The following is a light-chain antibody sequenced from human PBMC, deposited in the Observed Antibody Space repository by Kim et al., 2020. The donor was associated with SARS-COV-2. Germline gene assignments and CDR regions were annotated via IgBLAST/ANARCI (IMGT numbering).Light chain of an antibody. J-gene: IGLJ2*01. Sequence: QSALTQPASVSGSPGQSITISCTAPTSNINDHNYVSWHQQFPGKAPKVIIYDVVNRPSGVSHRFSGSQSGDTAFLLISPVQTEDEAVYYCSSYRSGSSYVLFGGGTQLTVL. V-gene: IGLV2-14*03. CDR1: TSNINDHNY. CDR3: SSYRSGSSYVL. CDR2: DVV.